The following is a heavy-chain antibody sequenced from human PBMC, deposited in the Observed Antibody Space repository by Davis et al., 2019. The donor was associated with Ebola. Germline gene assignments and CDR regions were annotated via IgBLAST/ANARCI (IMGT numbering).Heavy chain of an antibody. D-gene: IGHD2-8*01. J-gene: IGHJ4*02. CDR2: ISTTSSYI. CDR1: GFTFSTYS. Sequence: PGGSLRLSCAASGFTFSTYSMNWVRQAPGKGLEWVSSISTTSSYIYYADSVKGRFSISRDNAENSLYLQMNSLRAEDTAVYYCARDLPDVSMVYATYYFDYWGQGTLVTVSS. CDR3: ARDLPDVSMVYATYYFDY. V-gene: IGHV3-21*04.